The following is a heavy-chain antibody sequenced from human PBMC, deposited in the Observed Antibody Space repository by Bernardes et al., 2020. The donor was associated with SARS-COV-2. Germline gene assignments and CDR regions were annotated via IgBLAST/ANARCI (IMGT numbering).Heavy chain of an antibody. D-gene: IGHD2-21*02. CDR1: GFTFSSYA. V-gene: IGHV3-30-3*01. J-gene: IGHJ4*02. CDR2: ISYDGSNK. Sequence: GGSLRLSCAASGFTFSSYAMHWVRQAPGKGLEWVAVISYDGSNKYYADSVKGRFTISRDNSKNTLYLQMNSLRAEDTAVYYCARENGDCYYFDYWGQGTLVTVSS. CDR3: ARENGDCYYFDY.